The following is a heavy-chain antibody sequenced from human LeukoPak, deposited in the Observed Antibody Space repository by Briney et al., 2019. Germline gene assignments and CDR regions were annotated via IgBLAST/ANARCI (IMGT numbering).Heavy chain of an antibody. J-gene: IGHJ4*02. CDR3: ARRRGSYSFDY. CDR2: ISYDGSNK. Sequence: PGRSLRLSCAASGFTFSNYAMHWVRQAPGKGLEWVAVISYDGSNKYYADSVKGRFTISRDNSKNTLYLQMNSLRADDTAVYYCARRRGSYSFDYWGQGTLVTVSS. D-gene: IGHD1-26*01. V-gene: IGHV3-30*03. CDR1: GFTFSNYA.